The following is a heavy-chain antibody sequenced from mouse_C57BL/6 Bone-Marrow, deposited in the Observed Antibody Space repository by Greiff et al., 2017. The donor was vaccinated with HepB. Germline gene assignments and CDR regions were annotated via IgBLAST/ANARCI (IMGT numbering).Heavy chain of an antibody. J-gene: IGHJ1*03. D-gene: IGHD1-1*01. V-gene: IGHV1-82*01. Sequence: QVQLQQSGPELVKPGASVKISCKASGYAFSSSWMNWVKQRPGKGLEWIGRIYPGDGDTNYNGKFKGKATLTADKSSSTAYMQLSSLTSEDSAVYFCARNGSSYSYWYFDVGGTGTTVTVSS. CDR2: IYPGDGDT. CDR3: ARNGSSYSYWYFDV. CDR1: GYAFSSSW.